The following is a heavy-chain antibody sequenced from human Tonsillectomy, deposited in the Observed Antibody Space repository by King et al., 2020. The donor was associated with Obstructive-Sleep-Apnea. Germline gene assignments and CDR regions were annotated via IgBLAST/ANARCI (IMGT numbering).Heavy chain of an antibody. D-gene: IGHD3-10*01. V-gene: IGHV3-30*18. CDR1: GFTFSNYG. J-gene: IGHJ4*02. Sequence: HVQLVESGGGVVQPGRSLRLSCAASGFTFSNYGMHWVRQAPGKGLEWLAVISYDGSNRFFADSVKCRFTISSDNSKNTLFLQMNSLRAEDTAVYYCAKDVSRGYYGSGSYPHYWGQGTLVTVSS. CDR2: ISYDGSNR. CDR3: AKDVSRGYYGSGSYPHY.